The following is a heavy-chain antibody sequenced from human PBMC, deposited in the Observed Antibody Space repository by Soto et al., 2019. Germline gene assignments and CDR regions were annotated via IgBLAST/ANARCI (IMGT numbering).Heavy chain of an antibody. D-gene: IGHD5-18*01. CDR2: INHSGST. CDR3: ARDRLMATAGTARHYFGLDV. Sequence: NPSETLSLTCAVYGGSFSGYYWSWIRQPPGKGLEWIGEINHSGSTNYNPSLKSRVTISVDTSKNQFSLKLSSVTAADTAVYYCARDRLMATAGTARHYFGLDVWGQGTTVTVSS. CDR1: GGSFSGYY. J-gene: IGHJ6*02. V-gene: IGHV4-34*01.